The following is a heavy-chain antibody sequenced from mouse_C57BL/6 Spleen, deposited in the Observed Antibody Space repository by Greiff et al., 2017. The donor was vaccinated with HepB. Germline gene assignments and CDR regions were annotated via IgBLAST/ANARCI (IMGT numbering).Heavy chain of an antibody. Sequence: VQLQQSGAALVKPGASVKLSCTASGFNIKDYYMHWVKQRTEQGLEWIGRIDPEDGETKYDPKFTGNATITAHTSSNTAYLQISSLTSEDTAVYYCARPSSYGGYYFDYWGQGTTLTVSS. CDR2: IDPEDGET. D-gene: IGHD1-1*01. V-gene: IGHV14-2*01. CDR1: GFNIKDYY. J-gene: IGHJ2*01. CDR3: ARPSSYGGYYFDY.